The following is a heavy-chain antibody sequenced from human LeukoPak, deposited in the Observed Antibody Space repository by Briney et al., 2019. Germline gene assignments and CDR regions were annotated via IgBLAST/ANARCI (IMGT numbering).Heavy chain of an antibody. CDR1: LLTFITYW. D-gene: IGHD6-6*01. V-gene: IGHV3-7*01. CDR2: INQGGSEP. J-gene: IGHJ4*02. CDR3: ARLIGDRTIYDY. Sequence: GGSLRLSRAPSLLTFITYWMSWVRQAPGKGREGVASINQGGSEPYYLESVKGRFTISRENAMHSFFLQKNSLRAEDTAVYYCARLIGDRTIYDYWGQGALVTVSS.